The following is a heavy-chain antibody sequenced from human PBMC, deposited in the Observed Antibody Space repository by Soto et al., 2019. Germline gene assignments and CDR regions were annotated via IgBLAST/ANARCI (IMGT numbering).Heavy chain of an antibody. D-gene: IGHD1-26*01. CDR2: IYYSGTT. J-gene: IGHJ5*02. CDR3: ARGKYSGSYYDWFDP. V-gene: IGHV4-59*01. Sequence: PSETLSRTFNNSGCSISTYYWSWIRQPPGEGLEWIGYIYYSGTTNYNPSLKSRVTISVDTSKNQFSLKLSSVTAADTAVYYCARGKYSGSYYDWFDPWGQGTLVTVS. CDR1: GCSISTYY.